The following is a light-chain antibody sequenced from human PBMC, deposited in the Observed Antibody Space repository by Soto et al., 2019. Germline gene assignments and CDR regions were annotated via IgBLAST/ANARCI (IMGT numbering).Light chain of an antibody. CDR3: QQYGSSPPYT. V-gene: IGKV3-20*01. CDR2: SSS. Sequence: EVVLTQSPGTLSLSPGERATLSCRASQSVSNNYLAWYQQKPGQSPKLLIFSSSDRATGIPDRFSGSGSGTDFTLTISRLEPKDFAVYFCQQYGSSPPYTFGQGTKLEIK. J-gene: IGKJ2*01. CDR1: QSVSNNY.